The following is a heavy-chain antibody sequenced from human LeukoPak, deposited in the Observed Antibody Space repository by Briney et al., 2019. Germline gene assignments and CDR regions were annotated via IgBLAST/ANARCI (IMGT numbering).Heavy chain of an antibody. J-gene: IGHJ6*02. Sequence: ASVKVSCKASGYNFDIYAITWVRQAPGEGLEWMGWISAYNGNTNYAQKLQGRVTMTTDTSTSTAYMELRSLRSDDTAVYYCARARASIAVAGTPHYYYYGMDVWGQGTTVTVSS. V-gene: IGHV1-18*01. CDR2: ISAYNGNT. CDR3: ARARASIAVAGTPHYYYYGMDV. CDR1: GYNFDIYA. D-gene: IGHD6-19*01.